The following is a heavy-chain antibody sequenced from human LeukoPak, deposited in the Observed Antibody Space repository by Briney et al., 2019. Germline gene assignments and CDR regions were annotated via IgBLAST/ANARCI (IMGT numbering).Heavy chain of an antibody. V-gene: IGHV1-18*01. Sequence: GASVKVSCKASGYTFTTYGISWVRHAPGQGLEWMGWISTDTGATNYPQKLQGRVTLTTDPSTSTAYMELRSLRSDDTAVYYCARRTEFGFFDYWGPGTLVTVSS. CDR3: ARRTEFGFFDY. CDR1: GYTFTTYG. D-gene: IGHD3-16*01. J-gene: IGHJ4*02. CDR2: ISTDTGAT.